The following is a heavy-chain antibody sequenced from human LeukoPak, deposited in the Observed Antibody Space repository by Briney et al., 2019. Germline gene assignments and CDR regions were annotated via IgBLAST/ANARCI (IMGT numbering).Heavy chain of an antibody. Sequence: PGGSLRLSCAASGFTFSSYWMSWVRQAPGKGLEWVSYISSGSSTIYNADSVKGRFTISRDNAKNSLYLQMNSLRAEDTAVYYCARALAGLGGFYYYYMDVWGKGTTVTVSS. CDR3: ARALAGLGGFYYYYMDV. CDR2: ISSGSSTI. D-gene: IGHD3-16*01. V-gene: IGHV3-48*01. CDR1: GFTFSSYW. J-gene: IGHJ6*03.